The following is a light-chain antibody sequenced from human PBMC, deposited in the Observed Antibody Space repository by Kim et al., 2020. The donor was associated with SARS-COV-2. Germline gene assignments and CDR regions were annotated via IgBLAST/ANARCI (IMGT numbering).Light chain of an antibody. J-gene: IGLJ2*01. CDR2: EDN. Sequence: KTVTISCARSRGCIASNYVQWYQLRPCSAPTTVIYEDNQRPSGVPDRFSGSIDSSSNSASLTLSGLKTEDEADYYCQSYDSSNPVVFGGGTQLTVL. CDR1: RGCIASNY. CDR3: QSYDSSNPVV. V-gene: IGLV6-57*03.